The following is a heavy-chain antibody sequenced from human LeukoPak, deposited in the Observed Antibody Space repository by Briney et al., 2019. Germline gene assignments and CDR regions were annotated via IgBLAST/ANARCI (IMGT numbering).Heavy chain of an antibody. D-gene: IGHD6-19*01. CDR2: INPNSGGT. CDR3: ARSHPAGIAVAGSGWFDP. CDR1: GYTFTGYY. J-gene: IGHJ5*02. Sequence: GASVKVSCKASGYTFTGYYMHWVRQAPGQGLEWMGWINPNSGGTNYAQKFQGRVTMTRDTSISTAYMELSRLRSDDTAVYYCARSHPAGIAVAGSGWFDPWGQGTLVTVSS. V-gene: IGHV1-2*02.